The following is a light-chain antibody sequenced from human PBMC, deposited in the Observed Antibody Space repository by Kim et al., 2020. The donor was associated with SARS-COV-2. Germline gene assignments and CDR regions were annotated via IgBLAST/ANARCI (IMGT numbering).Light chain of an antibody. CDR3: QAWDSSTAV. V-gene: IGLV3-1*01. Sequence: SYELTQPPSVSVSPGQTAIITCSGDKLGDKYACWYQQKPGQSPVLVIYHDSKRPSGIPELFSGSNSGNTATLTLSGTQAMDEADYYCQAWDSSTAVFGGGTQLTVL. J-gene: IGLJ3*02. CDR2: HDS. CDR1: KLGDKY.